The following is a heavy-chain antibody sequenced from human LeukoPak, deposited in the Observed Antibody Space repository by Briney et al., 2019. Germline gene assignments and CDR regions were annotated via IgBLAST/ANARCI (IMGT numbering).Heavy chain of an antibody. CDR1: GGSISSYY. Sequence: SETLSLTCAVSGGSISSYYWTWIRQPPGKGLEWIGYLYYSGSTNYNPSLKSRVTISVDTSKNQFSLKLSSVTAADTAVYYCARAYSSGWYYFDYWGQGTLVTVSS. J-gene: IGHJ4*02. V-gene: IGHV4-59*01. CDR2: LYYSGST. D-gene: IGHD6-19*01. CDR3: ARAYSSGWYYFDY.